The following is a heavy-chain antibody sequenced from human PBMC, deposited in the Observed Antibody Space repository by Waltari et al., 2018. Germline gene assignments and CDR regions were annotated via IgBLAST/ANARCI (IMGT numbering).Heavy chain of an antibody. Sequence: QLQLQESGPGLVKPSETLSLTCTVSGGSISSSSYYWGWIRPPPGKGLEWIGSIYYSGSTYYNPSLKSRVTISVDTSKNQFSLKLSSVTAADTAVYYCARGHIVVVIAPPLNWFDPWGQGTLVTVSS. V-gene: IGHV4-39*07. J-gene: IGHJ5*02. CDR2: IYYSGST. CDR3: ARGHIVVVIAPPLNWFDP. CDR1: GGSISSSSYY. D-gene: IGHD2-21*01.